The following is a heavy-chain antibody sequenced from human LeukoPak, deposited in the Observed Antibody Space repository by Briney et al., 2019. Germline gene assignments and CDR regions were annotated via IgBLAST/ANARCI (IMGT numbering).Heavy chain of an antibody. CDR3: ARDLHRSQYSGYEEY. CDR2: ISSGSSTI. J-gene: IGHJ4*02. D-gene: IGHD5-12*01. CDR1: GFSFSVSS. Sequence: GGSLELSCAASGFSFSVSSMNWVRQARGKGLEWVSYISSGSSTISYAASLKGRFPISRDNAKNSLYLQMNSLRAEDTAVYYCARDLHRSQYSGYEEYWGQGTLVTVSS. V-gene: IGHV3-48*01.